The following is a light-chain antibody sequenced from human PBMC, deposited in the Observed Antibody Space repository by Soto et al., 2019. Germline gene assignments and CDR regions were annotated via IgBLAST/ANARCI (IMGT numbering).Light chain of an antibody. Sequence: QSALTQPASVSGSPGQSITISCTGTSSDVGGYNYVSWYQQHPDNAPKLIIYDVSNRPSGVSSRFSGSKSGNTASLTISGLQAEDEADYYCSSYTTSSTQVVFGGGPSSPS. CDR2: DVS. J-gene: IGLJ3*02. CDR3: SSYTTSSTQVV. CDR1: SSDVGGYNY. V-gene: IGLV2-14*03.